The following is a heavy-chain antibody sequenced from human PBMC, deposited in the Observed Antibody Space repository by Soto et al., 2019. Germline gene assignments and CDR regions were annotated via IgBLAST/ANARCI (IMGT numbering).Heavy chain of an antibody. Sequence: PSETLSLTCTVSGGSVSSSSYYWSWIRQPPGKGLEWIGEINHSGSTNYNPSLKSRVTISVDTSKNQFSLKLSSVTAADTAVYYCAVSLGQQLVESWGQGTLVTVSS. CDR2: INHSGST. V-gene: IGHV4-39*07. CDR3: AVSLGQQLVES. CDR1: GGSVSSSSYY. J-gene: IGHJ4*02. D-gene: IGHD6-13*01.